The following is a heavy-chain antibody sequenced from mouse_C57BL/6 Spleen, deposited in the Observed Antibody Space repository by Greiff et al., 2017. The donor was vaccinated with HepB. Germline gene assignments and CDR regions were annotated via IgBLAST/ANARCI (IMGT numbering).Heavy chain of an antibody. J-gene: IGHJ2*01. CDR1: GYTFTSYW. CDR3: ARELDSSGSDFDY. CDR2: IDPSDSYT. D-gene: IGHD3-2*02. Sequence: QVQLQQPGAELVMPGASVKLSCKASGYTFTSYWMHWVKQRPGQGLEWIGEIDPSDSYTNYNQKFKGKSTVTVDKSSSTAYMQLSSLTSEDSAVYYCARELDSSGSDFDYWGQGTTLTVSS. V-gene: IGHV1-69*01.